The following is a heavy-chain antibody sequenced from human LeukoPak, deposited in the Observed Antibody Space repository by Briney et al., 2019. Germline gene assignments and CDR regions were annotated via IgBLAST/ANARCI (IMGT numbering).Heavy chain of an antibody. CDR3: ARDGAAKSLPFFDY. D-gene: IGHD6-13*01. CDR2: ISSSSSYI. V-gene: IGHV3-21*01. CDR1: GFTFSSYS. J-gene: IGHJ4*02. Sequence: GGSLRLSCAASGFTFSSYSMNWVRQAPGKGLEWVSSISSSSSYIYYADSVKGRFTISRDNAKNSLYLQMYSLRAEDTAVYYCARDGAAKSLPFFDYWGQGTLVTVSS.